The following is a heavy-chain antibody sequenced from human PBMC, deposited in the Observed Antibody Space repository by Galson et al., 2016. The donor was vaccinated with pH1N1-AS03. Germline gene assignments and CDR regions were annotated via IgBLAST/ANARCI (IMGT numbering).Heavy chain of an antibody. CDR3: ARPAHYDSSGSDALDV. Sequence: QSGAEVKKPGDSLKISCKSSGYGFNDYWTGWVRQMPGKGLEWMGIIFPGDSATRYSPSFQWQVTISADKSTRTTYLQWRSLKASDPAIYYCARPAHYDSSGSDALDVWGQGTMLIVSS. J-gene: IGHJ3*01. CDR2: IFPGDSAT. D-gene: IGHD3-22*01. V-gene: IGHV5-51*03. CDR1: GYGFNDYW.